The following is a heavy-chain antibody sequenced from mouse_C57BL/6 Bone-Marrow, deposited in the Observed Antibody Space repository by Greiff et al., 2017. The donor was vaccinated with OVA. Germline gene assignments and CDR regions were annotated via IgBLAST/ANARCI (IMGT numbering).Heavy chain of an antibody. D-gene: IGHD1-1*01. CDR1: GFNIKDDY. J-gene: IGHJ1*03. CDR2: IDPENGDT. CDR3: TTIYYGSSYWYFDV. Sequence: DVQLQESGAELVRPGASVKLSCTASGFNIKDDYMHWVKQRPEQGLEWIGWIDPENGDTEYASKFQGKATITADTSSNTAYLQLSSLTSEDTAVYYCTTIYYGSSYWYFDVWGTGTTVTVSS. V-gene: IGHV14-4*01.